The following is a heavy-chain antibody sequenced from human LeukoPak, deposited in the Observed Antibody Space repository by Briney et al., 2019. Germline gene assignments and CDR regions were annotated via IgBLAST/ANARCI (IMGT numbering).Heavy chain of an antibody. V-gene: IGHV3-20*04. CDR2: INWNGGST. J-gene: IGHJ4*02. CDR3: AGGGSGYYFDY. Sequence: GGSLRLSCAASGFTFDDYGMSWVRQAPGKGLEWVSGINWNGGSTGYADSVKGRFTISRDNAKNSLYLQMNSLRAEDTALYYCAGGGSGYYFDYWGQGTLVTVSS. CDR1: GFTFDDYG. D-gene: IGHD3-3*01.